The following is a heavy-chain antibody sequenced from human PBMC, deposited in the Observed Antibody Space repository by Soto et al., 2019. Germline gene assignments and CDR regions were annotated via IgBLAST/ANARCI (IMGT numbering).Heavy chain of an antibody. D-gene: IGHD3-10*01. CDR2: MYHTGST. CDR1: GDSITRSGFY. Sequence: QLHLHESGPGLVKPSETLSLSCSVSGDSITRSGFYWAWIRRPPGKELEWIGGMYHTGSTYSKPSLESRLTMSVDTSKSQFSLRLTSMTAADAGVYFCARVRGGDTHVFDFWGQGARVTVSS. CDR3: ARVRGGDTHVFDF. J-gene: IGHJ4*02. V-gene: IGHV4-39*01.